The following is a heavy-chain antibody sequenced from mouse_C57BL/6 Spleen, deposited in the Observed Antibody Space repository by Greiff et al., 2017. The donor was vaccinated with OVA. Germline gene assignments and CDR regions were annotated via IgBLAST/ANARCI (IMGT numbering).Heavy chain of an antibody. CDR1: GFSLTSYG. V-gene: IGHV2-5*01. Sequence: QVQLQQSGPGLVQPSQSLSITCTVSGFSLTSYGVHWVRQSPGKGLEWLGVIWRGGSTDYNAAFMSRLSITTDNSKSQVFIKMNSLQADDTAIYYCAKNGITTYAMDYWGQGTSVTVSS. D-gene: IGHD1-1*01. J-gene: IGHJ4*01. CDR2: IWRGGST. CDR3: AKNGITTYAMDY.